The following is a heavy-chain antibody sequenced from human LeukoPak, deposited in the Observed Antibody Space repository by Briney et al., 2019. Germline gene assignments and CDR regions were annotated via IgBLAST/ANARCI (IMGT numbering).Heavy chain of an antibody. CDR1: AYTFTNYY. Sequence: ASVTVSCKASAYTFTNYYLHWVRQAPGQGLEWMGIINPSGGSTNYAQKFQGRVTMTRDTSTGTVYMELSSLRSEDTAVYYCAREGSSGQLLWGQGAMVTVAS. CDR3: AREGSSGQLL. D-gene: IGHD3-22*01. J-gene: IGHJ3*01. CDR2: INPSGGST. V-gene: IGHV1-46*01.